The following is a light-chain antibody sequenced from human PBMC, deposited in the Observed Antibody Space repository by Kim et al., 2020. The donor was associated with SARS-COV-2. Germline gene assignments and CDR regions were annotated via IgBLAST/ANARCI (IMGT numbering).Light chain of an antibody. J-gene: IGLJ2*01. Sequence: SITISCTGTSSDGGGYNYVSWYQQHPGKAPKLMIYDVSKRPSGVSNRFSGSKSGNTASLTISGLQAEDEADYYCSSYTSSSTSDVVFGGGTQLTVL. CDR3: SSYTSSSTSDVV. CDR2: DVS. CDR1: SSDGGGYNY. V-gene: IGLV2-14*04.